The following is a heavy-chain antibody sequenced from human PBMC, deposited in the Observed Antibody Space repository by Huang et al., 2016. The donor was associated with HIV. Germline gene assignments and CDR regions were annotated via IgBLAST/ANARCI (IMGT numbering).Heavy chain of an antibody. V-gene: IGHV3-30*04. CDR2: ITYEGHTQ. CDR1: GFSFRNYA. D-gene: IGHD3-10*01. J-gene: IGHJ4*02. CDR3: ARVTTPTGGPVRGIIYPSANDF. Sequence: QVQLVESGGGVAQPGRSLRLSCTASGFSFRNYAVDWVRQAPGKGLEWVEVITYEGHTQPYADTVKGRFPISRDNSKDPRYRQMNSLRPEDTAVYYCARVTTPTGGPVRGIIYPSANDFWGQGTLVTVSS.